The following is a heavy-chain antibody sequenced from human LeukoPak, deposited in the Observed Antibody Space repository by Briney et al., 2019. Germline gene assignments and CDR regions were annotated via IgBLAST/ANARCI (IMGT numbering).Heavy chain of an antibody. CDR2: IIPIFGTA. Sequence: SVKVSCKASGGTFSSYAISWVRQAPGQGLERMGGIIPIFGTANYAQKFQGRVTITADESTSTAYMELSSLRSEDTAVYYCARTASKQLATAFDYWGQGTLVTVSS. D-gene: IGHD6-6*01. J-gene: IGHJ4*02. CDR1: GGTFSSYA. CDR3: ARTASKQLATAFDY. V-gene: IGHV1-69*13.